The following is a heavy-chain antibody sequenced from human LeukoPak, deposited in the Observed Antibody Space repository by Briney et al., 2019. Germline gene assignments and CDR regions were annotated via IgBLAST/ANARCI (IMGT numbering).Heavy chain of an antibody. D-gene: IGHD3-22*01. J-gene: IGHJ3*01. CDR2: IYYSGST. Sequence: AETLSLTCTVSGGSPKIYSLRWIRQPPGQGLEWIGYIYYSGSTNYNPSLKSRLAHREDTSKNQFSLKLSSVPAADTAVYYCARASSGYQRVFD. V-gene: IGHV4-59*01. CDR1: GGSPKIYS. CDR3: ARASSGYQRVFD.